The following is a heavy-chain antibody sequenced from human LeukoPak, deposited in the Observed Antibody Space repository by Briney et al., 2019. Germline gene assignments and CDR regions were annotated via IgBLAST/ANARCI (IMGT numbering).Heavy chain of an antibody. CDR2: IRGSGVAT. J-gene: IGHJ4*02. D-gene: IGHD1-1*01. Sequence: GGSLRLSCAASGFTVYSYAMSWVRQAPGKGLEWVSAIRGSGVATFYADSVKGRFTISRDNSRNTLYLQMNSLRAEDTAVYFCASRVNTTLVWGQGTLVAVSS. V-gene: IGHV3-23*01. CDR1: GFTVYSYA. CDR3: ASRVNTTLV.